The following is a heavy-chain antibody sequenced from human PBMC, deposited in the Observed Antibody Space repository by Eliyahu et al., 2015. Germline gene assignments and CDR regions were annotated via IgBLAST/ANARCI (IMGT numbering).Heavy chain of an antibody. V-gene: IGHV4-31*03. CDR3: ARGPVVPAAIPRTTQRYNWFDP. CDR1: GGSISSGGYX. D-gene: IGHD2-2*01. CDR2: IYYSGST. Sequence: QVQLQESGPGLVKPSQTLSLTCXXSGGSISSGGYXWXWXRQHPGKGLEWIGYIYYSGSTYYXPSLKSRVTISVDTSKNQFSLKLSSVTAADTAVYYCARGPVVPAAIPRTTQRYNWFDPWGQGTLVTVSS. J-gene: IGHJ5*02.